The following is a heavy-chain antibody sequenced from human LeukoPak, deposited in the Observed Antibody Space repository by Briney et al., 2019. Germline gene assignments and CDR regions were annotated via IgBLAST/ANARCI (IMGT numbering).Heavy chain of an antibody. CDR3: ARDSFRELLGRRGQFDY. V-gene: IGHV4-30-2*01. Sequence: SETLSLTCTVSGGSISSGGYFWSWIRQPPGKGLEWIGYIYHSGSTYYNPSLKSRVTISVDRSKNQFSLKLSSVTAADTAVYYCARDSFRELLGRRGQFDYWGQGTLVTVSS. J-gene: IGHJ4*02. CDR2: IYHSGST. D-gene: IGHD1-26*01. CDR1: GGSISSGGYF.